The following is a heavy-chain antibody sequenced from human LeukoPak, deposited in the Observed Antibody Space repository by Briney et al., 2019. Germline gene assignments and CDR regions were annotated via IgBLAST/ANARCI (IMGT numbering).Heavy chain of an antibody. CDR2: INDSGST. J-gene: IGHJ2*01. V-gene: IGHV4-34*01. CDR1: GGSFSDYY. Sequence: PSETLSLTCALYGGSFSDYYWIRQPPGKGLEWIGEINDSGSTDYNPSLKSQVTISVDTSKDRFSPTLNSVTAADTAVYYCARHGVRGVIVWYFDLWGRGTLVTVSS. D-gene: IGHD3-10*01. CDR3: ARHGVRGVIVWYFDL.